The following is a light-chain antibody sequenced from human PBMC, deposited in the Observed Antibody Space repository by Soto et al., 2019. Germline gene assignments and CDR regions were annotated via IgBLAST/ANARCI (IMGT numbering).Light chain of an antibody. CDR2: DAS. CDR3: LQNNNYPWT. CDR1: QDIKND. J-gene: IGKJ1*01. Sequence: AIQMTQSPSSLSASVGDRVTITCRASQDIKNDLGWYQQKPGKAPKLLIYDASTLQSGVPSRFSGSGSGTYFTLTITSLQPEDLGGYYCLQNNNYPWTFGQGTKVEIK. V-gene: IGKV1-6*01.